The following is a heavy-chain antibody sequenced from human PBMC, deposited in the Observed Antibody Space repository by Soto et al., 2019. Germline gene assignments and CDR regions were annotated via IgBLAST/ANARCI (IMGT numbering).Heavy chain of an antibody. CDR3: AIAAAGIRWFDP. V-gene: IGHV1-69*13. CDR2: IIPIFGTA. D-gene: IGHD6-13*01. Sequence: GASVKVSCKASGGTFSSYAISWVRQAPGQGLEWMGGIIPIFGTANYAQRFQGRVTITADESTSTAYMELSGLRSEDTAVYYCAIAAAGIRWFDPWGQGTPVTVSS. CDR1: GGTFSSYA. J-gene: IGHJ5*02.